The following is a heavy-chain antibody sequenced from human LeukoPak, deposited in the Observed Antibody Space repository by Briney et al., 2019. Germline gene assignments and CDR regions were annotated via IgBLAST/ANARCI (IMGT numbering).Heavy chain of an antibody. V-gene: IGHV4-59*01. J-gene: IGHJ4*02. CDR2: IYYSGST. D-gene: IGHD3-16*02. CDR3: ARYVWGSYPTFEDY. CDR1: GGSISSYY. Sequence: PSETLSLTCTVSGGSISSYYWSWIRQPPGKGLEWIGYIYYSGSTNYDPSLKSRVTISVDTSKNQFSLKLSSVTAADTAVYYCARYVWGSYPTFEDYWGQGTLVTVSS.